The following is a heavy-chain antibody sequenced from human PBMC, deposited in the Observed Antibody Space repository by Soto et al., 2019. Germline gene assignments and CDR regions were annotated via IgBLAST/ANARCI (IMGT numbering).Heavy chain of an antibody. CDR3: VRHPYYDSNYDMDV. Sequence: EVQLVESGGGLVQPGGSLKLSCAASGFSFSDSAMNWVRQASGKGLEWVGRIRSEANSNATAYAAWVKGRFTISREDSKNTTYLQMNTVKTKETAVYYCVRHPYYDSNYDMDVWGHGTTVTVSS. J-gene: IGHJ6*02. CDR1: GFSFSDSA. V-gene: IGHV3-73*02. D-gene: IGHD3-22*01. CDR2: IRSEANSNAT.